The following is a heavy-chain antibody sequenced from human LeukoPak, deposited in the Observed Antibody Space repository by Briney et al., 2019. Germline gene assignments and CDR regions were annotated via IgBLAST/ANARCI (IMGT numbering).Heavy chain of an antibody. CDR2: ISPVDSDT. CDR1: GYSFTNYW. J-gene: IGHJ4*02. V-gene: IGHV5-51*01. D-gene: IGHD1-26*01. Sequence: GESLKISCQGSGYSFTNYWFGWVRQMPGEGLEWMAFISPVDSDTRYSPSLQGQITVSADKSLSTAYLQWSSLKASDTAMYYCARSPPDGIGYSHFDYWGQGTLVTVSS. CDR3: ARSPPDGIGYSHFDY.